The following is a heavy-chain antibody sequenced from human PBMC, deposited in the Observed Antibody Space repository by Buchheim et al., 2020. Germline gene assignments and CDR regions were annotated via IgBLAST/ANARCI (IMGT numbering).Heavy chain of an antibody. V-gene: IGHV3-30*18. CDR3: AKDPGIVGAEFDY. J-gene: IGHJ4*02. Sequence: VQLVESGGGLVQPGGSLRLSCAASGFTFNNYWMSWVRQAPGKGLEWVAVISYDGSNKYYADSVKGRFTISRDNSKNTLYLQMNSLRAEDTAVYYCAKDPGIVGAEFDYWGQGTL. CDR1: GFTFNNYW. D-gene: IGHD1-26*01. CDR2: ISYDGSNK.